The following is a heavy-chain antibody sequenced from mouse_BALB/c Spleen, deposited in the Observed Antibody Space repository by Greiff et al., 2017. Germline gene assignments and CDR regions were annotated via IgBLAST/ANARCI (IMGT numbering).Heavy chain of an antibody. Sequence: LQESGPELVRPGVSVKISCKGSGYTFTDYAMHWVKQSHAKSLEWIGVISTYSGNTNYNQKFKGKATMTVDKSSSTAYMELARLTSEDSAIYYCANYGNYSFAYWGQGTLVTVSA. D-gene: IGHD2-1*01. CDR3: ANYGNYSFAY. CDR2: ISTYSGNT. J-gene: IGHJ3*01. CDR1: GYTFTDYA. V-gene: IGHV1-67*01.